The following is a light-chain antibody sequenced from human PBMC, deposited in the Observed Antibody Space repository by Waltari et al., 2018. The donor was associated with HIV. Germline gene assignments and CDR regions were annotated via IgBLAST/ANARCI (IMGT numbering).Light chain of an antibody. Sequence: SCTRSSGSIASNYVQWYQQRPGSAPTTLIYEDDQRPSGVPDRFSGSIDTSSNSASLTISGLKTEDEADYYCQSFDTSNQWIFGGGTKLTVL. J-gene: IGLJ2*01. CDR1: SGSIASNY. CDR2: EDD. V-gene: IGLV6-57*03. CDR3: QSFDTSNQWI.